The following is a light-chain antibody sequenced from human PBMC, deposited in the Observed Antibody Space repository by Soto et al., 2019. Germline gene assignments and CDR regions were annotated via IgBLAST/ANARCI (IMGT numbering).Light chain of an antibody. CDR2: DVS. Sequence: QSALTQPASVSGSPGQSITISCTGTSSDVGGYNYVSWYQQHPGKAPKLMIYDVSNRPSGVSNRFSVSKSGNTASLTISGLQAEDEADYYCSSFTSSTPPVFGGGTKLTVL. CDR1: SSDVGGYNY. V-gene: IGLV2-14*01. CDR3: SSFTSSTPPV. J-gene: IGLJ2*01.